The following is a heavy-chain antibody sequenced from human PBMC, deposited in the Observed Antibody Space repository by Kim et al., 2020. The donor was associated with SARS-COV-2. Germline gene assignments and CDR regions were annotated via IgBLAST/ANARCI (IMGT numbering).Heavy chain of an antibody. J-gene: IGHJ5*02. CDR3: ARERGRYCSSTRCYPIRNWFDP. V-gene: IGHV4-34*01. CDR2: INHSGST. D-gene: IGHD2-2*01. Sequence: SETLSLTCAVYGGSFSGYYWSWIRQPPGKGLEWIGEINHSGSTNYNPSLKSRVTISVDTSKNQFSLKLSSVTAADTAVYYCARERGRYCSSTRCYPIRNWFDPWGQGTLVTVSS. CDR1: GGSFSGYY.